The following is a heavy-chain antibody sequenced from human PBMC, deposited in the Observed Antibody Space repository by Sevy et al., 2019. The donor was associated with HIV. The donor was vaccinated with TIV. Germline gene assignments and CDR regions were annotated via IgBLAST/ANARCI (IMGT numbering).Heavy chain of an antibody. CDR2: ISGTGETT. J-gene: IGHJ5*02. CDR1: GFTFGGYA. Sequence: GGSLRLSCAASGFTFGGYAMAWVRQAPGKGLESVSAISGTGETTYYTDSVKGRFTISRDNSNNIMYLQMNSLRGEDTAVYYCAPRPVSYCSGATCSLVHWGPGTLVTGSS. D-gene: IGHD2-15*01. V-gene: IGHV3-23*01. CDR3: APRPVSYCSGATCSLVH.